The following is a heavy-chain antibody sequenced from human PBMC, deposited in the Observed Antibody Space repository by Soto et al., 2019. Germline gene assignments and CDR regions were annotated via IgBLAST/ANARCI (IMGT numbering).Heavy chain of an antibody. D-gene: IGHD1-1*01. CDR3: ASLSRLEPRSAFDY. CDR2: IYPGDSDT. Sequence: GESLKSSCKGSGYSFTSYWIGWVRQMPGKGLEWMGIIYPGDSDTKYSPSFQGQVTISADKSINTAYLQWSSLKASDTAMYYCASLSRLEPRSAFDYWGQGTLVTVSS. J-gene: IGHJ4*02. V-gene: IGHV5-51*01. CDR1: GYSFTSYW.